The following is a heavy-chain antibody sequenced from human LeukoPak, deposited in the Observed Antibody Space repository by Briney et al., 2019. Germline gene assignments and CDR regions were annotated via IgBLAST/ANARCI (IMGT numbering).Heavy chain of an antibody. CDR3: ARMYYYDSSGYAFDI. V-gene: IGHV4-4*07. J-gene: IGHJ3*02. CDR1: GGSISSYY. Sequence: SETLSLTCTVSGGSISSYYWSWIRQPAGKGLEWIGRIYTSGSTNYNPSLKSRVTMSVDTSKNQFSLKLSSVTAADTAVYYCARMYYYDSSGYAFDIWGKGQWSPSLQ. CDR2: IYTSGST. D-gene: IGHD3-22*01.